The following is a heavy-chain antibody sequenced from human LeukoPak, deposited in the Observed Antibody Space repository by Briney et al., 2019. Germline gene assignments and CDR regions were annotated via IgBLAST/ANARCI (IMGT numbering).Heavy chain of an antibody. CDR1: GYDFSTKW. V-gene: IGHV5-51*01. D-gene: IGHD4-17*01. J-gene: IGHJ5*02. CDR3: ARLAPDYADYWFDP. Sequence: GESLQISCQTSGYDFSTKWIGWVRQMPGKGLEWMGIIYPLESITKYSPAFQGHVTLTADTSINTALLQWTSLKASDTAIYYCARLAPDYADYWFDPWGQGTLVTVSS. CDR2: IYPLESIT.